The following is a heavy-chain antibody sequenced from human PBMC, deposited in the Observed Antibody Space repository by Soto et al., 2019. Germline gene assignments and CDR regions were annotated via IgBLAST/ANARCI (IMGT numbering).Heavy chain of an antibody. D-gene: IGHD6-6*01. V-gene: IGHV5-51*01. CDR1: GYSFTSYW. Sequence: GESLKISCKGSGYSFTSYWIGWVRQMPGKGLEWMGIIYPGDSDTRYSPSFQGQVTISADKSISTAYLQWSSLKASDTAMYYCARLSFGSSPPISYYYYGMDVWGQGTTVTVSS. J-gene: IGHJ6*02. CDR2: IYPGDSDT. CDR3: ARLSFGSSPPISYYYYGMDV.